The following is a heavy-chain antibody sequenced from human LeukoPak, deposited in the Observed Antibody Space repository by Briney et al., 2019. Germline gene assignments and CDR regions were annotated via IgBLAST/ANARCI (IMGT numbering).Heavy chain of an antibody. CDR2: INHSGRT. V-gene: IGHV4-34*01. CDR1: GGSFSGYY. J-gene: IGHJ5*02. D-gene: IGHD6-19*01. Sequence: PSETLSLTCAVYGGSFSGYYWSWIRQPPGKGLEWIGEINHSGRTNYNPSLKSRVTISVDTSKNQFSLKLSSVTAADTAVYYCARHSQWLTTYTWFDPCGRGTLVTVSS. CDR3: ARHSQWLTTYTWFDP.